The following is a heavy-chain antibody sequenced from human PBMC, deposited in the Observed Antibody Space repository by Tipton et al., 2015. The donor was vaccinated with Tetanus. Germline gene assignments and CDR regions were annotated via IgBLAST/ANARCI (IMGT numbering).Heavy chain of an antibody. CDR1: GFTFSSHW. CDR3: ARDGTGAQNYYYSMDV. Sequence: GSLRLSCAASGFTFSSHWMSWVRQAPGKGLEWVANIRHDGGETFYMDSLKGRFTISRDNARDSLFLEMNSLRVEDTAVYYCARDGTGAQNYYYSMDVWGQGTTVTVSS. J-gene: IGHJ6*02. CDR2: IRHDGGET. V-gene: IGHV3-7*01. D-gene: IGHD1-26*01.